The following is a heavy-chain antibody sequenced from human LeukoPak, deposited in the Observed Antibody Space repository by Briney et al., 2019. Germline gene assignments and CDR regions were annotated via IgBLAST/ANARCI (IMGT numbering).Heavy chain of an antibody. CDR2: ISSSSSYI. Sequence: GGSLRLSCAASGFTFSSYWMNWVRQAPGKGLEWVSSISSSSSYIYYADSVKGRFTISRDNAKNSLYLQMNSLRAEDTAVYYCSYYYDSSGYYRDEYFQHWGQGTLVTVSS. D-gene: IGHD3-22*01. CDR1: GFTFSSYW. CDR3: SYYYDSSGYYRDEYFQH. V-gene: IGHV3-21*01. J-gene: IGHJ1*01.